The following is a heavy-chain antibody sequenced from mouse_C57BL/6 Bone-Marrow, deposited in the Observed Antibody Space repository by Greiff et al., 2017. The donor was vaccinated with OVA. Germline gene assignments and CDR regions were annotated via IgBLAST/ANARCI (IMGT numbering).Heavy chain of an antibody. Sequence: QVQLKQPGTELVKPGASVKLSCKASGYTFTSYWMHWVKQRPGQGLEWIGNINPSNGGTNYNEKFKSKATLTVDKSSSTAYMQLSSLTSEDSAVFEGARRNTTVGRDYMDYWGQGTTLTVSS. CDR3: ARRNTTVGRDYMDY. D-gene: IGHD1-1*01. CDR1: GYTFTSYW. CDR2: INPSNGGT. J-gene: IGHJ2*01. V-gene: IGHV1-53*01.